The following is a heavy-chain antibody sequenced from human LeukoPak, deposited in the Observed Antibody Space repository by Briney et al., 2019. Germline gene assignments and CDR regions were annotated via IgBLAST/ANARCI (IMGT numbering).Heavy chain of an antibody. V-gene: IGHV3-21*01. D-gene: IGHD6-19*01. Sequence: GGSLRLSCAASGFTFSSYSMNWVRQAPGKGLEWVSSVSSSSSYIYYADSVKGRFTISRDNAKNSLYLQMNSLRAEDTAVYYCARDVGIAVADVDYWGQGTLVTVSS. CDR1: GFTFSSYS. CDR2: VSSSSSYI. CDR3: ARDVGIAVADVDY. J-gene: IGHJ4*02.